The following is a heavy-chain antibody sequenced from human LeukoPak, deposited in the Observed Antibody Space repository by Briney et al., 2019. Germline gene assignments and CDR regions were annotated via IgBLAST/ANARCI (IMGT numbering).Heavy chain of an antibody. CDR2: IYSSGTT. Sequence: PSETLSLTCTVSGGSISSYYWSWIRQPPGKGLEWIGYIYSSGTTNYNPSPKSRVTISVDTSKNQFSLRLRSVTAADTAVYYCARANVVTAIDYWGQGTLVTVSS. D-gene: IGHD2-21*02. J-gene: IGHJ4*02. V-gene: IGHV4-59*01. CDR1: GGSISSYY. CDR3: ARANVVTAIDY.